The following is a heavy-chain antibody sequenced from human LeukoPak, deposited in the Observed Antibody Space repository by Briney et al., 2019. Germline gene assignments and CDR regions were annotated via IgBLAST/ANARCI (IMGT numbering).Heavy chain of an antibody. V-gene: IGHV5-51*01. D-gene: IGHD6-19*01. CDR3: ARGGIAVANSNWFDP. Sequence: GESLKISCKGSGYSFTSYWIGWVRQMPGKGLEWMGIIYPGDSDTRYSPSFQGQVTISADKSISTAYLQRSSLKASDTAMYYCARGGIAVANSNWFDPWGQGTLVTVSS. CDR1: GYSFTSYW. J-gene: IGHJ5*02. CDR2: IYPGDSDT.